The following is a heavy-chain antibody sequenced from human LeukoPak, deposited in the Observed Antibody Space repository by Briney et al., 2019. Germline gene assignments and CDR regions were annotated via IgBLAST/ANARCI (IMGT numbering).Heavy chain of an antibody. V-gene: IGHV3-15*01. CDR3: TTVWNCGGDCSDAFDI. Sequence: TGGSLRLSCAASGFSFSSYWMSWVRQAPGKGLEWVGRIKSKTDGGTTDYAAPVKGRFTISRDDSKNTLYLQMNSLKTEDTAVYYCTTVWNCGGDCSDAFDIWGQGTMVTVSS. D-gene: IGHD2-21*02. CDR2: IKSKTDGGTT. J-gene: IGHJ3*02. CDR1: GFSFSSYW.